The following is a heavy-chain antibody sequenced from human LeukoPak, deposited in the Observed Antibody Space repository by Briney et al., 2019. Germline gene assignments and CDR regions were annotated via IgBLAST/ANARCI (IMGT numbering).Heavy chain of an antibody. CDR3: ATAGAEVLLWFGEFGSFDY. Sequence: PGGSLRLSCAASGFTFSNYWMTWVRQAPGKGLEWVANIKQDGIEKYYVDSVKGRFTISRDNAKNSLYLQMNSLRAEDTAVYYCATAGAEVLLWFGEFGSFDYWGQGTLVTVSS. J-gene: IGHJ4*02. CDR2: IKQDGIEK. CDR1: GFTFSNYW. D-gene: IGHD3-10*01. V-gene: IGHV3-7*02.